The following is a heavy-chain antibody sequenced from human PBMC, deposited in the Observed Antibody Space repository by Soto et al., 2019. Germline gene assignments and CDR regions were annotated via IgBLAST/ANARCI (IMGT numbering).Heavy chain of an antibody. J-gene: IGHJ3*01. CDR2: ISAYNGNT. CDR1: GYTFTSYG. D-gene: IGHD6-13*01. Sequence: ASVKVSCKASGYTFTSYGISWVRQAPGQGLEWMGWISAYNGNTNYAQKLQGRVTMTTDTSTSTAYMELRSLRSDDTAVYYCARDHGYSRSRYGVEVWGQGTMVTVSS. V-gene: IGHV1-18*04. CDR3: ARDHGYSRSRYGVEV.